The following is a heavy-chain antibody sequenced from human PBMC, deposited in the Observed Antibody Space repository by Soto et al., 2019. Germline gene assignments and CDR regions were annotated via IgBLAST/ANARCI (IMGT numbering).Heavy chain of an antibody. D-gene: IGHD6-6*01. CDR3: ASPYSSSSHGMDV. Sequence: PGESLKISCKGSGYSFTIYWIGWVRQMPGKGLEWMGIIYPGDSDTRYSPSFQGQVTISADKSISTAYLQWSSLKASDTAMYYCASPYSSSSHGMDVWGQGTTVTVSS. V-gene: IGHV5-51*01. CDR2: IYPGDSDT. J-gene: IGHJ6*02. CDR1: GYSFTIYW.